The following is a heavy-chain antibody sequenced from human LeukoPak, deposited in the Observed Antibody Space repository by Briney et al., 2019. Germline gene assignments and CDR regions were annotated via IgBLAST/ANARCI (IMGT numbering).Heavy chain of an antibody. V-gene: IGHV4-31*03. CDR3: ARGGPIVATITNPFDY. CDR2: SYYSGST. J-gene: IGHJ4*02. CDR1: GGSISSGGYY. Sequence: KASQTLSLTCTVSGGSISSGGYYWSWIRQHPGKGLEWIGYSYYSGSTYYNPSLKSRVTISVDTSKNQFSLKLSSVTAADTAVYYCARGGPIVATITNPFDYWGQGTLVTVSS. D-gene: IGHD5-12*01.